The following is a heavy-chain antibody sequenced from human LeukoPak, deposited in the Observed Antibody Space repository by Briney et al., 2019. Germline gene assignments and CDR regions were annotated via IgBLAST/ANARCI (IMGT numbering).Heavy chain of an antibody. CDR3: ARYLDY. CDR2: ISDDGSNY. CDR1: GFTFSSYA. V-gene: IGHV3-30-3*01. J-gene: IGHJ4*02. Sequence: PGGSLRLSCAAPGFTFSSYARHWVRQAPGKGLEWVAVISDDGSNYSYADSVKGRFTISRDNSKSSLYLQMNSLRAEDMAVYYCARYLDYWGQGTLVTVSS.